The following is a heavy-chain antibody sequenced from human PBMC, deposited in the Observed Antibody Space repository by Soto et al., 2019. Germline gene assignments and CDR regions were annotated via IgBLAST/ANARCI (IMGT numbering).Heavy chain of an antibody. J-gene: IGHJ6*02. CDR3: ARDRSVTETEPTIYYYYGMDV. V-gene: IGHV3-30-3*01. D-gene: IGHD1-7*01. Sequence: AGGSLRLSCAASGFIFSSYAKHWVRQAPGKGLELVAVISYDGSNKYYADSVKGRFTIYRHNAKNTLYLQMNSLRAEDTAVYYCARDRSVTETEPTIYYYYGMDVWGQGTTVTVSS. CDR1: GFIFSSYA. CDR2: ISYDGSNK.